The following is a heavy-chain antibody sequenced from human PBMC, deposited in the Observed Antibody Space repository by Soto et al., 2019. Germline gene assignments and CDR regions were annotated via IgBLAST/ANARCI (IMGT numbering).Heavy chain of an antibody. CDR3: AREPTYYYDSSGSNPFDY. V-gene: IGHV3-21*01. CDR2: ISSSSSYI. Sequence: GGSLKLSCAASGFTFSSYSMNWVRQAPGKGLEWVSSISSSSSYIYYADSVKGRFTISRDNAKNSLYLQMNSLRAEDTAVYYCAREPTYYYDSSGSNPFDYWGQGTLVTVSS. CDR1: GFTFSSYS. D-gene: IGHD3-22*01. J-gene: IGHJ4*02.